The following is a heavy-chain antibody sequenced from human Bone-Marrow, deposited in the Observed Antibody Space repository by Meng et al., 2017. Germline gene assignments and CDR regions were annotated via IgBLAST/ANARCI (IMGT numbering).Heavy chain of an antibody. D-gene: IGHD2-2*01. CDR3: AWGTYCRTTTCRDPYAFDI. J-gene: IGHJ3*02. V-gene: IGHV1-18*01. Sequence: ASVKVSCKASGCTFSSYSISWVRQAPGQGPEWMGWISTYSGYSNYAQKFRGRVTMTTDTSTSAAYMELRSLRSDDTAVYYCAWGTYCRTTTCRDPYAFDIWGQGTKVTVSS. CDR1: GCTFSSYS. CDR2: ISTYSGYS.